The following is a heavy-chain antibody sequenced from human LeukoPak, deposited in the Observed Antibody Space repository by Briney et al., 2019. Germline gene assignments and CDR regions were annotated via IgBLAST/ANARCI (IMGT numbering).Heavy chain of an antibody. V-gene: IGHV3-74*01. Sequence: GRSLRLSCAASGFTFSSYWIHWVRQAPGKGLVWVSRINSDGSVTNYADSVKGRFTISRDNAKNTLYLQMNSLRAEDTAVYYCARDMPLHYYDSSGSFDYWGQGTLVTVSS. CDR1: GFTFSSYW. D-gene: IGHD3-22*01. CDR2: INSDGSVT. J-gene: IGHJ4*02. CDR3: ARDMPLHYYDSSGSFDY.